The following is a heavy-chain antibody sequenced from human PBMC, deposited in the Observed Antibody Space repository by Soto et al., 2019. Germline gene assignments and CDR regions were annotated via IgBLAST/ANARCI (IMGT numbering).Heavy chain of an antibody. D-gene: IGHD3-16*02. CDR2: ISGSGGST. J-gene: IGHJ5*02. CDR3: AKDLNLGYWGSYRYTGVNWFDP. Sequence: GGSLRLSCAASGFTFSSYAMSWVRQAPGKGLEWVSAISGSGGSTYYADSVKGRFTISRDNSKNTLYLQMNSLRAEDTAVYYCAKDLNLGYWGSYRYTGVNWFDPWGQGTLVTVSS. V-gene: IGHV3-23*01. CDR1: GFTFSSYA.